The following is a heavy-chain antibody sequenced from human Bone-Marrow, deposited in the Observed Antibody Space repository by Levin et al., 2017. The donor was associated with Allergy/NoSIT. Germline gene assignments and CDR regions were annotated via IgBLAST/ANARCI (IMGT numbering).Heavy chain of an antibody. Sequence: PGESLKISCKASGYSFPSYDISWVRQATGQGLEWMGWMNPNSGNTGFAQKFQGRVTMIRNTSISAAYMELSSLRSEDTAVYYCARAKKEVRWGHFYYGMDVWGQGTTVTVSS. J-gene: IGHJ6*02. V-gene: IGHV1-8*01. CDR3: ARAKKEVRWGHFYYGMDV. CDR2: MNPNSGNT. D-gene: IGHD3-16*01. CDR1: GYSFPSYD.